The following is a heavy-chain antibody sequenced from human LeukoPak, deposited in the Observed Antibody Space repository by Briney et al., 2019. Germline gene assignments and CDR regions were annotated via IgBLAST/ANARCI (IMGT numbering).Heavy chain of an antibody. V-gene: IGHV4-4*07. CDR3: ALLYDYVWGIYLDY. J-gene: IGHJ4*02. D-gene: IGHD3-16*02. CDR2: IYTSGST. CDR1: GGSISSYY. Sequence: SETLSLTCTVSGGSISSYYWSWIRQPAGKGLEWIGRIYTSGSTNYNPSLKSRVTMSVDTSKNQFSLKLSSVTAADTAVYYCALLYDYVWGIYLDYWGREPRVTVPS.